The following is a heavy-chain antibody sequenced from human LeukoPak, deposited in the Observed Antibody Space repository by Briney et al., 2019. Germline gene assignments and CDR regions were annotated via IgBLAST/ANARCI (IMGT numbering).Heavy chain of an antibody. CDR1: GFSFKDYN. Sequence: GRSLRLSCSASGFSFKDYNMHWVRQAPGKGLEWIGIIKYDGSNKFYTESVEGRFTISRDNSKSTLYLEMNNLRAEDTAVYYCARDLDYGGNGDAFDIWGQGTMVTVSS. CDR3: ARDLDYGGNGDAFDI. CDR2: IKYDGSNK. D-gene: IGHD4-23*01. J-gene: IGHJ3*02. V-gene: IGHV3-30*03.